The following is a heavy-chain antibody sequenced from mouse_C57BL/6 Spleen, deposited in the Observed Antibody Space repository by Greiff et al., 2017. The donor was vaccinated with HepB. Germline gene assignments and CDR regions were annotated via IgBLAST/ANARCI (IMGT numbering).Heavy chain of an antibody. CDR2: IYPGAGDT. V-gene: IGHV1-82*01. Sequence: VQLQQSGPELVKPGASVKISCKASGYAFSSSWMNWVKQRPGKGLEWIGRIYPGAGDTNYNGKFKGEATLTADKSSSTAYMQLSSLTSEDSAVYFYARSIYYGYYYAMDYWSQGTSVTVSS. D-gene: IGHD2-2*01. CDR1: GYAFSSSW. J-gene: IGHJ4*01. CDR3: ARSIYYGYYYAMDY.